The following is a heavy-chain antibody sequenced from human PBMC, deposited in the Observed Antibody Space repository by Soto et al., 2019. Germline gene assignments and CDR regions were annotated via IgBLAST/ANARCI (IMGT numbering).Heavy chain of an antibody. CDR2: IYYRGNA. J-gene: IGHJ4*02. CDR3: ARLEGLATISYSFDF. V-gene: IGHV4-39*01. Sequence: QLQLQESGPGLVKPSETLSLTCSVSDDSINSDKYYWGWIRQPPGKGLEWIGSIYYRGNAYYNPSLQPRVTISLDRSTSQFSLKLNSVTAADSAVYLCARLEGLATISYSFDFWGPGALVTVSS. D-gene: IGHD3-9*01. CDR1: DDSINSDKYY.